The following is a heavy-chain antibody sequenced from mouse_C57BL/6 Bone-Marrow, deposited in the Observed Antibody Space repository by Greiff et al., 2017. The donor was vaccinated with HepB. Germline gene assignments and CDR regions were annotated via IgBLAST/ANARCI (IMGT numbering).Heavy chain of an antibody. J-gene: IGHJ3*01. CDR1: GFTFSDYG. CDR3: ARPEGFAY. CDR2: ISSGSSTI. Sequence: DVKLVESGGGLVKPGGSLKLSCAASGFTFSDYGMHWVRQAPEKGLEWVAYISSGSSTIYYADTVKGRFTISRDNAKNTLFLQMTSLRSEDTALYYCARPEGFAYWGQGTLVTVSA. V-gene: IGHV5-17*01.